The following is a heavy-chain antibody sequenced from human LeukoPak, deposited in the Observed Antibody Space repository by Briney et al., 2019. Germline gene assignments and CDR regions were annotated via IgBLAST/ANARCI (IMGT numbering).Heavy chain of an antibody. J-gene: IGHJ4*02. CDR2: IYYSGRT. D-gene: IGHD3-3*01. CDR3: ARLRFDFWSGYTHPYFDY. V-gene: IGHV4-39*01. CDR1: GGSLSSSSYS. Sequence: SETLSLTCTVSGGSLSSSSYSWGWIRQPPGKGLEWIGRIYYSGRTYYNPSLKSRVTISVDTSKIQFSLKLSSVAATDTAVYFCARLRFDFWSGYTHPYFDYWGQGTLVTVSS.